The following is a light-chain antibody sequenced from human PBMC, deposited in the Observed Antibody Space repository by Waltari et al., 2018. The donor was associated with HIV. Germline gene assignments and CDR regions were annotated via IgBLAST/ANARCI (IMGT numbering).Light chain of an antibody. V-gene: IGKV3-11*01. J-gene: IGKJ2*01. Sequence: EAVLTQSPVTLSLSPGERATLSCRASQGVGIYLAWYQHKSGQPPRLLIYDASNRAADIPARFSGSGSGTHFTLTISSLDPEDFAVYYCQQGRTFGQGTKLEI. CDR3: QQGRT. CDR2: DAS. CDR1: QGVGIY.